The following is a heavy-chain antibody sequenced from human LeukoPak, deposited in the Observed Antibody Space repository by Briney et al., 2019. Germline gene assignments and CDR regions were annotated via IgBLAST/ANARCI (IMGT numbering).Heavy chain of an antibody. CDR1: GGSISSYY. Sequence: SETLSLTCTVSGGSISSYYWSWIRQPPGKGLEWIGYIYYSGSTNYNPSLKSRVTISVDTSKNQFSLKLSSVTAADTAVYYCARDCSSTSCYLEIDAFDIWGQGTMVTVSS. CDR2: IYYSGST. V-gene: IGHV4-59*01. D-gene: IGHD2-2*01. J-gene: IGHJ3*02. CDR3: ARDCSSTSCYLEIDAFDI.